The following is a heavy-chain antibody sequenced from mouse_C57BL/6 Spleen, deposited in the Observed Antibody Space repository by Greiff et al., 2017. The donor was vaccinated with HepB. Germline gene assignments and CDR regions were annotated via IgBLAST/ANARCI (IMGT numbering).Heavy chain of an antibody. D-gene: IGHD2-4*01. Sequence: VQLQQSGAELVKPGASVKMSCKASGYTFTSYWITWVKQRPGQGLEWIGDIYPGSGSTNYNEKFKSKATLTVDTSSSTAYMQLSSLTSEDSAVYYCARKSYDYDEGYFDYWGQGTTLTVSS. CDR1: GYTFTSYW. J-gene: IGHJ2*01. CDR2: IYPGSGST. CDR3: ARKSYDYDEGYFDY. V-gene: IGHV1-55*01.